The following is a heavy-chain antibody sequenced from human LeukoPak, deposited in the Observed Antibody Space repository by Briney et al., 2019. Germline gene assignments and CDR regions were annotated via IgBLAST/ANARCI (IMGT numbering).Heavy chain of an antibody. V-gene: IGHV3-7*01. D-gene: IGHD1-1*01. J-gene: IGHJ2*01. CDR3: ARAGVTNQLGETYWYFDL. Sequence: GGSLRLSCTASGFTLSNYWMTWVRQAPGKGLEWVAKIEKDGSATYYVDSMKGRFTVSRDNAANSLYLQMSNLGVEDTAVYSCARAGVTNQLGETYWYFDLWGRGTLVTVSS. CDR2: IEKDGSAT. CDR1: GFTLSNYW.